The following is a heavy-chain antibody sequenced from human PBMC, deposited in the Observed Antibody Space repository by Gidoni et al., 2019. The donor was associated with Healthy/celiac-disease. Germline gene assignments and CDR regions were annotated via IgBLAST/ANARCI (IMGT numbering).Heavy chain of an antibody. J-gene: IGHJ3*02. D-gene: IGHD3-22*01. CDR1: GFTASSHY. Sequence: EVQLVESGGGLVQSGGSLRLSCAASGFTASSHYMSWVRQAPGKGLEWVSVIDSGGSTYYADSVKGRFTISRHNSKNTLYLQMNSLRAEDTAVYYCARDAYYYDSSGQMRGDAFDIWGQGTMVTVSS. CDR2: IDSGGST. V-gene: IGHV3-53*04. CDR3: ARDAYYYDSSGQMRGDAFDI.